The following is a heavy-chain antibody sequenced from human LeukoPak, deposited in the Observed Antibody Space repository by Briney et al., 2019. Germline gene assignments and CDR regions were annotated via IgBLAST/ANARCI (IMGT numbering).Heavy chain of an antibody. CDR1: GGSISDYY. CDR2: TYYSGST. V-gene: IGHV4-59*01. Sequence: PSETLSLTCTVSGGSISDYYWSWIRQPPGKGLEWIGYTYYSGSTNYNPSLKSRVTISVDTSKNQFSLKLSSVTAADTAVYYCARVSRWLQFVYFDYWGQGTLLTVSS. D-gene: IGHD5-24*01. J-gene: IGHJ4*02. CDR3: ARVSRWLQFVYFDY.